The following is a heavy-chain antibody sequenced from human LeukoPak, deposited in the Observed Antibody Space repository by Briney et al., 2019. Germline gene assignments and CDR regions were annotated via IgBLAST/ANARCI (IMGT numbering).Heavy chain of an antibody. D-gene: IGHD2/OR15-2a*01. J-gene: IGHJ3*02. Sequence: TGGSLRLSCAASGFTFSSYWMSWVRQAPGKGLEWVANIKQDGSEKYYVDSVKGRFTISRDNSENTLYLQMSGLRAEDTAIYYCAKSLLTTAAGTGRAFDIWGQGTMVTVSS. CDR3: AKSLLTTAAGTGRAFDI. V-gene: IGHV3-7*03. CDR1: GFTFSSYW. CDR2: IKQDGSEK.